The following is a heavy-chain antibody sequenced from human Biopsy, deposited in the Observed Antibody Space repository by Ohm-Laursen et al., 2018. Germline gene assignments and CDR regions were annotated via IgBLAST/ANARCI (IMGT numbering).Heavy chain of an antibody. D-gene: IGHD3-10*01. CDR2: INPNGGDT. V-gene: IGHV1-2*02. J-gene: IGHJ4*02. CDR3: ARASMIRGVVDVDY. Sequence: ASVKVSCKASGYTFTGHYMHWVRQAPGQGLEWMGWINPNGGDTNYAQKFQGRVTMTTDTSVSTAYMELSRLTFDDTAVYYCARASMIRGVVDVDYWGQGTLVIVSS. CDR1: GYTFTGHY.